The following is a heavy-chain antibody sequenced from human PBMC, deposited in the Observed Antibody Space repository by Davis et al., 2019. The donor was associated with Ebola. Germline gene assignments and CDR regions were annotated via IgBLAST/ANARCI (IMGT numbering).Heavy chain of an antibody. CDR1: GFTFSSYS. CDR3: ARRGLTEDAFDM. D-gene: IGHD3/OR15-3a*01. V-gene: IGHV3-21*04. J-gene: IGHJ3*02. CDR2: ISSSSSYI. Sequence: GESLKISCAASGFTFSSYSMNWVRQAPGKGLEWVSSISSSSSYIYYADSVRGRFTISRDSAKNSAYLQMNSLRAEDTAVYFCARRGLTEDAFDMWGQGTLVTVSS.